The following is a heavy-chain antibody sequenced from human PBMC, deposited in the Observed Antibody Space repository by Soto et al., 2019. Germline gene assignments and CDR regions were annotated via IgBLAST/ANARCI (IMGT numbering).Heavy chain of an antibody. CDR3: ARAAYGSGSYYAPYYYYAMDV. CDR2: ILYTGNT. J-gene: IGHJ6*02. CDR1: GASVSSYY. V-gene: IGHV4-59*02. D-gene: IGHD3-10*01. Sequence: SETLSLTCTVSGASVSSYYWSWIRQPPGKGLEWLGYILYTGNTNYNPSLKSRVTMSVDTSKNQVSLKLSAVTAADTAVYFCARAAYGSGSYYAPYYYYAMDVWGQGTTSTVA.